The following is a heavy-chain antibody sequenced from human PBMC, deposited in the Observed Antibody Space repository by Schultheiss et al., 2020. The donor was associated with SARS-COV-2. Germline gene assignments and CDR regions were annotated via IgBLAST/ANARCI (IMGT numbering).Heavy chain of an antibody. CDR2: ISGSGGST. V-gene: IGHV3-23*01. CDR3: AKDQQWLLIGWFDP. Sequence: GSLRLSCAAPGFTFTTYTMNWVRQAPGKGLEWVSAISGSGGSTYYADSVKGRFTISRDNSKNTLYLQMNSLRAEDTAVYYCAKDQQWLLIGWFDPWGQGTLVTVSS. J-gene: IGHJ5*02. D-gene: IGHD6-19*01. CDR1: GFTFTTYT.